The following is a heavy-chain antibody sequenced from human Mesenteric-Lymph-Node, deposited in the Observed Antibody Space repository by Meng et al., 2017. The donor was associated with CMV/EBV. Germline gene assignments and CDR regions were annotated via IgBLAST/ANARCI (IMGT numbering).Heavy chain of an antibody. J-gene: IGHJ4*02. V-gene: IGHV4-34*01. Sequence: SETLSLTCGVYGGSLSGHYWSWIRQPPGKGLEWIGEIDHSGRTKYSPSLKSRVSISVDMSKNQFSLKLSSVTAADTAVYYCARWETTYITSFDSWGQGTLVTVSS. CDR2: IDHSGRT. CDR3: ARWETTYITSFDS. CDR1: GGSLSGHY. D-gene: IGHD1-26*01.